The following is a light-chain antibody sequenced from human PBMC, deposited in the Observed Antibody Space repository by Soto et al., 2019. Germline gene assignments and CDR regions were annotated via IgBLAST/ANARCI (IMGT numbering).Light chain of an antibody. CDR1: QTISND. Sequence: EVVMTQSPATVSVSPGEGVTLSCRASQTISNDLAWYQQKPGQAPRLLIYGASTRATGVPARFSGGGSGTEFTLTISRLEPEDFAVYYCQQYGSSHGFTFGPGTKVDIK. J-gene: IGKJ3*01. CDR3: QQYGSSHGFT. CDR2: GAS. V-gene: IGKV3-15*01.